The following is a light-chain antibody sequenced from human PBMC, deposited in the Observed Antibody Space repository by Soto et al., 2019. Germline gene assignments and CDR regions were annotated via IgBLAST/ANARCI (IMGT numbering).Light chain of an antibody. Sequence: VSAQSPDTLSLSPGRRATLACRSSQSVTSYLAWYQQKPGQAPRLLIYDASNRATGIPARFSGSGSGTDFTLTISSLEPEDFAVYYCQQRSNWPPWTFGQGTKVDI. CDR2: DAS. J-gene: IGKJ1*01. CDR1: QSVTSY. V-gene: IGKV3-11*01. CDR3: QQRSNWPPWT.